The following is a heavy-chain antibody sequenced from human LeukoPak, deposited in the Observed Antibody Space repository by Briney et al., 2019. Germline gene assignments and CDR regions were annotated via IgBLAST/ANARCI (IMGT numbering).Heavy chain of an antibody. J-gene: IGHJ5*02. CDR3: ARDIRGSFNWFDP. CDR2: IYYSGST. CDR1: GVSISSYH. Sequence: SETLSLTCTVSGVSISSYHWSWIRQPPGKGLEWIGYIYYSGSTNYNPSLKSRVTISVDTSKNQFSLKLSSVTAADTAVYYCARDIRGSFNWFDPWGQGTLVTVSS. D-gene: IGHD3-3*02. V-gene: IGHV4-59*01.